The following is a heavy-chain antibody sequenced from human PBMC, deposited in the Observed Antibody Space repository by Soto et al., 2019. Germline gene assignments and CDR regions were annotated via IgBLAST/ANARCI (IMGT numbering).Heavy chain of an antibody. V-gene: IGHV4-39*01. CDR1: GASISTRDYA. CDR2: LYYSGTT. J-gene: IGHJ4*02. Sequence: PSETLSLTCTFSGASISTRDYAWGWVRQTPGKGLDWIGNLYYSGTTYYNPSLKSRVTISVDTSKNQFSLKLNSVTAADTAVYYCARFLVPASRNTDFDYWGQGTMVTVSS. CDR3: ARFLVPASRNTDFDY. D-gene: IGHD2-21*02.